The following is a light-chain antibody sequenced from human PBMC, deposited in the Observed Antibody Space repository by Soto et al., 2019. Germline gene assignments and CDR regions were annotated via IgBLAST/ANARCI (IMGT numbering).Light chain of an antibody. CDR2: KAS. Sequence: DLQMTQSPSTLSASVGDRVTITCRASQSISSWLAWYQQKPGKAPKLLIYKASSLESGVPSWFVGGGSGTAFTRTCSGLQPDEFATYYCQQYNSYSSTFGQGTELEIK. CDR1: QSISSW. CDR3: QQYNSYSST. V-gene: IGKV1-5*03. J-gene: IGKJ2*02.